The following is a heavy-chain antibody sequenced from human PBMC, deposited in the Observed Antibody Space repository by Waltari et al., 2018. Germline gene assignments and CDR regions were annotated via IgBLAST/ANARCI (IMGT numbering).Heavy chain of an antibody. V-gene: IGHV3-11*06. CDR1: GFSFSDYY. D-gene: IGHD3-10*01. CDR3: ARDPLHYYGSGSLYYFDY. CDR2: ITSSSSYI. J-gene: IGHJ4*02. Sequence: QVQLVESGGGLVKPGGSLRLSCVASGFSFSDYYMSWIRQTPGKGLEWVSCITSSSSYIYYTYSVKGRFTISRDNAKNALYLQMNSLRAEDTAVYYCARDPLHYYGSGSLYYFDYWGQGTLVTVSS.